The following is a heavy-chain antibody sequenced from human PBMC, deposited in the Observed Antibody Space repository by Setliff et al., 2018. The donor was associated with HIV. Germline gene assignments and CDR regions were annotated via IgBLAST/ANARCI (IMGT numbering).Heavy chain of an antibody. J-gene: IGHJ5*02. CDR1: GGSFTDIGGSFTDYY. V-gene: IGHV4-34*01. D-gene: IGHD2-21*02. Sequence: PSETLSLTCAVFGGSFTDIGGSFTDYYWIWIRQPPGKGLEWIGEINHSGSTHYNPSLKSRFTISVDTSKNQFSLKVNSVTAADTAVYYCARSIVVVAAAPLTWGQGTLVTVSS. CDR2: INHSGST. CDR3: ARSIVVVAAAPLT.